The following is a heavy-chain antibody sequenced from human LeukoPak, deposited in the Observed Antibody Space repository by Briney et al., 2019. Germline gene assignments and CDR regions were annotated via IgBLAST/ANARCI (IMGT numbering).Heavy chain of an antibody. Sequence: ASVKVSCKASGGTFSSYAISWVRQAPGQGLEWMGGIIPIFGTANYAQKFQGRVTITTDESTSTAYMELSSLGSEDTAVYYCARAYYYDSSGYRRALDIWGQGTMVTVSS. J-gene: IGHJ3*02. V-gene: IGHV1-69*05. CDR3: ARAYYYDSSGYRRALDI. CDR1: GGTFSSYA. CDR2: IIPIFGTA. D-gene: IGHD3-22*01.